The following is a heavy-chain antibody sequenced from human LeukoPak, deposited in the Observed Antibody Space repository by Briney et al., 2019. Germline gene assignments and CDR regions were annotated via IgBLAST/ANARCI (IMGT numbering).Heavy chain of an antibody. CDR2: INSDGSIT. V-gene: IGHV3-74*01. CDR1: GFTFRDYW. J-gene: IGHJ4*02. D-gene: IGHD2-8*02. Sequence: GGSLRLSCAASGFTFRDYWMHWVRQVPGKGLLWVSHINSDGSITDYADSVKGRFTISRDNARNTLSLQMDSLRVEDTAVYYCARNPTGDYDYWGQGALVTVSS. CDR3: ARNPTGDYDY.